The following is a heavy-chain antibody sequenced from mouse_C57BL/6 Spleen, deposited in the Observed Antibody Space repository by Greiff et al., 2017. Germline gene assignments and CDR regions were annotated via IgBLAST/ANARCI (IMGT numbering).Heavy chain of an antibody. D-gene: IGHD2-4*01. V-gene: IGHV1-81*01. CDR2: IYPRSGNT. CDR1: GYTFTSYG. CDR3: ARSTDSYYFDY. J-gene: IGHJ2*01. Sequence: QVQLQQSGAELARPGASVRLSCKASGYTFTSYGISWVKQRTGQGLEWIGEIYPRSGNTYYNEKFKGKATLTADKSSSTAYMELRSLTSEDSAVYFCARSTDSYYFDYWGQGTTLTVSS.